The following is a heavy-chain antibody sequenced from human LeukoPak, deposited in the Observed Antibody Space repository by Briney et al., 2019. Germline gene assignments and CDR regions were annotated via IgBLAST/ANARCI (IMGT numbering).Heavy chain of an antibody. CDR2: INHSGST. J-gene: IGHJ4*02. CDR3: ARGGNSGWYLDRFDY. CDR1: GGSFSGYY. D-gene: IGHD6-19*01. V-gene: IGHV4-34*01. Sequence: SETLSLTCAVYGGSFSGYYWSWIRQPPGKGLEWMWEINHSGSTNYNPSLKSRVTISVDTSKNQFSLKLSSVTAADTAVYYCARGGNSGWYLDRFDYWGQGTLVTVSS.